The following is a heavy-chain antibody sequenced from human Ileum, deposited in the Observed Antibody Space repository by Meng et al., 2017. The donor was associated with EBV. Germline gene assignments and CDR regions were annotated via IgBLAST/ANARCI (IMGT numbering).Heavy chain of an antibody. V-gene: IGHV4-34*02. CDR3: AREARSSGYHPGIGP. J-gene: IGHJ5*02. D-gene: IGHD3-22*01. CDR1: GGCFSGYY. Sequence: QVQLQQWGGGLCTATQTLSPACAVYGGCFSGYYWSWIRQSPGKGPEWIGEINHSGSTNYNPSLKSRVTISVDTSKNQFSLKLTSVTAADTAVYYCAREARSSGYHPGIGPWGQGTLVTVSS. CDR2: INHSGST.